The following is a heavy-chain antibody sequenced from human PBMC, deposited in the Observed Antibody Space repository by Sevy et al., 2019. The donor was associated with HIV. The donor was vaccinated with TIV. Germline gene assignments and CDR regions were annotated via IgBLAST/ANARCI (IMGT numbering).Heavy chain of an antibody. CDR3: TRWKAAQSIFDY. Sequence: GGSLRLSCTASGFTFGDYCMSWVRQAPGKGQEWVAFLKSDVYGGTVDHAASVRGRFVISRDDSKTIAYLQMNDLKTEDTGAYYCTRWKAAQSIFDYWSQGALVTVSS. D-gene: IGHD6-13*01. V-gene: IGHV3-49*04. CDR2: LKSDVYGGTV. J-gene: IGHJ4*02. CDR1: GFTFGDYC.